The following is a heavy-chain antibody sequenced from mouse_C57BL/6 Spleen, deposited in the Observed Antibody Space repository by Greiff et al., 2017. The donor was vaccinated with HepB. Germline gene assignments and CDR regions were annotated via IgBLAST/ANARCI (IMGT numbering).Heavy chain of an antibody. CDR3: ARSITTVVPDYFDY. J-gene: IGHJ2*01. CDR1: GYTFTSYG. Sequence: VQLQESGAELARPGASVKLSCKASGYTFTSYGISWVKQRTGQGLEWIGEIYPRSGNTYYNEKFKGKATLTADKSSSTAYMELRSLTSEDSAVYFCARSITTVVPDYFDYWGQGTTLTVSS. V-gene: IGHV1-81*01. CDR2: IYPRSGNT. D-gene: IGHD1-1*01.